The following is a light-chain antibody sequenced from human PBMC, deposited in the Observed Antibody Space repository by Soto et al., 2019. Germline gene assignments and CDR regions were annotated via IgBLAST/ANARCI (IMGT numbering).Light chain of an antibody. CDR3: GSITRSSTSV. V-gene: IGLV2-14*01. CDR2: DVT. CDR1: SSDAGGFEY. J-gene: IGLJ1*01. Sequence: QSVLSQPAYVNGSPGQSITISCTGTSSDAGGFEYVSWYQHQPGKAPKLIIYDVTKRPSGVSNRFSGSKSGNTASLTISGIQAEDEGDYYCGSITRSSTSVFGTGTKVTVL.